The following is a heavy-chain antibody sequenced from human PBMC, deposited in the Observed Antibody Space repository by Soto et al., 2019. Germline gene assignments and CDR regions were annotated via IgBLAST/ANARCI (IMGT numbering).Heavy chain of an antibody. CDR1: GFTFSSYS. CDR2: ISSSSSYI. V-gene: IGHV3-21*01. Sequence: GGSLRLSCAASGFTFSSYSMNWVRQAPGKGLEWVSSISSSSSYIYYADSVKGRFTISRDNAKNSLYLQMNSLRAEDTAVYYCARGRGPGWFDPWGQGTLVTVSS. J-gene: IGHJ5*02. CDR3: ARGRGPGWFDP. D-gene: IGHD3-10*01.